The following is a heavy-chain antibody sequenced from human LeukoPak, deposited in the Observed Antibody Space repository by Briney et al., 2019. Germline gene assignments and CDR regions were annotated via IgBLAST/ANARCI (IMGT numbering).Heavy chain of an antibody. V-gene: IGHV3-53*01. CDR2: IYSGGST. CDR1: GFTVSSNY. D-gene: IGHD5-18*01. J-gene: IGHJ3*01. CDR3: ARDTFGYSYGS. Sequence: GGSLRLSCAASGFTVSSNYMSWVRQAPGKGLEWVSVIYSGGSTYYADSVKGRFTISRDNSKNTLYLQMNSLRAEDTAMYYCARDTFGYSYGSWGQGTMVTVSS.